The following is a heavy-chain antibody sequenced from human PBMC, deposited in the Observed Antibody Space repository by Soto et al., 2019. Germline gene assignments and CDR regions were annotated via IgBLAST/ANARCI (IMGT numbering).Heavy chain of an antibody. Sequence: GESLKISCKGSGYSFTSYWIGWVRQMPGKGLEWMGIIYPGDSDTRYSPSFQGQVTISADKSISTAYLQWSSLKASDTAMYYCARQKRYFDWYRDYHGMDVWGQGTTVTVSS. D-gene: IGHD3-9*01. CDR1: GYSFTSYW. V-gene: IGHV5-51*01. CDR3: ARQKRYFDWYRDYHGMDV. J-gene: IGHJ6*02. CDR2: IYPGDSDT.